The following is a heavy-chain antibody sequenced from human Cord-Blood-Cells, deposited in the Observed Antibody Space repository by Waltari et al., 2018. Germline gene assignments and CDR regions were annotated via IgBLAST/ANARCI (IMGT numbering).Heavy chain of an antibody. J-gene: IGHJ4*02. Sequence: QLQLQESGPGLVKPSETLSLTCTVSGGSISSSSYYWGWIRQPPGKGLEWIGSIYYSGSTYYNPTLKSRVTISVDTSKNQFSLKLRFVTAADTAVYYCAKTHYYDSSGYCDYWGRGTLGTVSS. CDR3: AKTHYYDSSGYCDY. CDR2: IYYSGST. V-gene: IGHV4-39*01. CDR1: GGSISSSSYY. D-gene: IGHD3-22*01.